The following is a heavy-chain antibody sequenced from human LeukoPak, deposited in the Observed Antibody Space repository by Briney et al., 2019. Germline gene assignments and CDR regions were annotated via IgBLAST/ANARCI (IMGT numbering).Heavy chain of an antibody. CDR3: AREAYDLLTGYRSYWYFDL. CDR1: GFTFSDYY. V-gene: IGHV3-11*05. J-gene: IGHJ2*01. CDR2: ISSSSLYT. Sequence: PGGSLRLSCAASGFTFSDYYMSWIRQAPGKGLEWVSYISSSSLYTNYADSVKGRFTISRDNAKNSLYLQMNSLRAEDTAVYYCAREAYDLLTGYRSYWYFDLWGRGTLVTVSS. D-gene: IGHD3-9*01.